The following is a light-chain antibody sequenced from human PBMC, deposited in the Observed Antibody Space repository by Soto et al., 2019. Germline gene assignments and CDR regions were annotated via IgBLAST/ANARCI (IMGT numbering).Light chain of an antibody. V-gene: IGKV3-20*01. CDR1: QTVSSSY. Sequence: EIVLTQSPGTLSLSPGDRATLSCRASQTVSSSYLAWYQQKPGQAPRLLIYGASSRATGIPDRFSGSGSGTDFPITISRLEPEDFAVYYCQQYDSSPWTFGQGTKVEIK. J-gene: IGKJ1*01. CDR2: GAS. CDR3: QQYDSSPWT.